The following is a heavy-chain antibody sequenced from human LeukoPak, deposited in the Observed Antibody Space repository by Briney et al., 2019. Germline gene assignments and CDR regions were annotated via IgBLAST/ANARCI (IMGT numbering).Heavy chain of an antibody. J-gene: IGHJ4*02. V-gene: IGHV3-30*18. CDR3: AKDAVAGAFDY. CDR1: GFTFSSYG. CDR2: ISYDGSNK. D-gene: IGHD6-19*01. Sequence: GRSLRLSCAASGFTFSSYGMHWVRQAPGKGLEWEAVISYDGSNKYYADSVKGRFTISRDNSKNTLYLQMNSLRAEDTAVYYCAKDAVAGAFDYWGQGTLVTVSS.